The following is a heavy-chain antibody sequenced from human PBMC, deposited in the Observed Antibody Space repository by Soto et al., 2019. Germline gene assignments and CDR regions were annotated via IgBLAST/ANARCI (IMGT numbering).Heavy chain of an antibody. CDR1: GFTFSSYW. D-gene: IGHD3-3*01. CDR3: AGILEWLLSSYYYYYMDV. Sequence: EVQLVESGGGLVQPGGSLRLSCAASGFTFSSYWMSWVRQAPGKGLEWVANIKQDGSEKYYVDSVKGRFTISRDNAKNSLYLQMNSLRAEDTAVYYCAGILEWLLSSYYYYYMDVWGKGTTVTVSS. V-gene: IGHV3-7*01. J-gene: IGHJ6*03. CDR2: IKQDGSEK.